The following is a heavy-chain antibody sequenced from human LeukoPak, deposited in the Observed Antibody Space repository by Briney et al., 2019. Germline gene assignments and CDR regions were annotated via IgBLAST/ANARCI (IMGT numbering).Heavy chain of an antibody. Sequence: ASVKVSRKASGYTFTSYDINWVRQATGQGLEWMGWMNPNSGNTGYAQKFQGRVTMTRNTSISTAYMELSSLRSEDTAVYYCARSAPLTSYDFWSGYLLGSYYYYMDVWGKGTTVTVSS. CDR3: ARSAPLTSYDFWSGYLLGSYYYYMDV. V-gene: IGHV1-8*01. CDR2: MNPNSGNT. D-gene: IGHD3-3*01. J-gene: IGHJ6*03. CDR1: GYTFTSYD.